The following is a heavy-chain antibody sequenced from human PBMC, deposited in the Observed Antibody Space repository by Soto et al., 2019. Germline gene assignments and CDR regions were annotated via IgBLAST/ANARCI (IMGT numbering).Heavy chain of an antibody. Sequence: QVQLQESGPGLVKPSETLSLTCTVSGGSISSYYWSWIRQPPGKGLEWTGYISYSGTTSYNPSLKSRVTISVDASNNQFSLKLTSVTAADTAMYYCARLRDGTPRGLFDYWGRGTLVTVSS. CDR1: GGSISSYY. J-gene: IGHJ4*02. CDR3: ARLRDGTPRGLFDY. V-gene: IGHV4-59*08. D-gene: IGHD3-3*01. CDR2: ISYSGTT.